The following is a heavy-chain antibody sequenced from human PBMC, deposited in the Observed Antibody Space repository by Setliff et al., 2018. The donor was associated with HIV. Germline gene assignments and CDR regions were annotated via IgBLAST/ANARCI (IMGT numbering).Heavy chain of an antibody. Sequence: LSLTCTVSGGSINSHYWSWIRQPPGKGLEYIGYIYFTGITNYNPSLQSRVTISIDTTKKQLFLRVRSVTAADTAVYYCARGGYSSKWYSWFDPWGQGTLVTVSS. CDR2: IYFTGIT. V-gene: IGHV4-59*11. CDR3: ARGGYSSKWYSWFDP. CDR1: GGSINSHY. J-gene: IGHJ5*01. D-gene: IGHD2-2*01.